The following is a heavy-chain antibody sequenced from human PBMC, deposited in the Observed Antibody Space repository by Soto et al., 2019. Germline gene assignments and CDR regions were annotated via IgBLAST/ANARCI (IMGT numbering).Heavy chain of an antibody. CDR2: ISAYNGNT. V-gene: IGHV1-18*01. Sequence: GASVKVSCKASGYTFTHFYISWGRQAPGQGVEGMGWISAYNGNTNYAQKLQGRVTMTTDTSTNTAYMKLSSLRSDDTAVYYCAETMVGSFSLDPWGQGTLVTVSS. J-gene: IGHJ5*02. D-gene: IGHD3-10*01. CDR3: AETMVGSFSLDP. CDR1: GYTFTHFY.